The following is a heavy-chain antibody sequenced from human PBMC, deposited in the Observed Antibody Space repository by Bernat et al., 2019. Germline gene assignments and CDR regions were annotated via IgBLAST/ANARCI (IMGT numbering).Heavy chain of an antibody. CDR1: GFTFSSYG. CDR3: AKTVESGSLDY. J-gene: IGHJ4*02. Sequence: VQLVESGGGVVQPGRSLRLSCAASGFTFSSYGMHWVRQAPGKGLEWVAVISYDGSNKYYADSVKGRFTISRDNSKNTLYLQMNSLRAEDTAVYYCAKTVESGSLDYWGQGTLVTVSS. D-gene: IGHD1-26*01. V-gene: IGHV3-30*18. CDR2: ISYDGSNK.